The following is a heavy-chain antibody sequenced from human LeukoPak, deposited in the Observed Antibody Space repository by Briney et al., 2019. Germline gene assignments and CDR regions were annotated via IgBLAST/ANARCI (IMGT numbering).Heavy chain of an antibody. Sequence: SETLSLTCAVYGGSFSGYYWSWIRQPPGKGLEWIGEINHSGSTNCNPSLKSRVTISVDTSKNQFSLKLSSVTAADTAVYYCVRSGTGHQLLLEMPFDYWGQGILVTVSS. CDR2: INHSGST. CDR1: GGSFSGYY. J-gene: IGHJ4*02. CDR3: VRSGTGHQLLLEMPFDY. D-gene: IGHD2-15*01. V-gene: IGHV4-34*01.